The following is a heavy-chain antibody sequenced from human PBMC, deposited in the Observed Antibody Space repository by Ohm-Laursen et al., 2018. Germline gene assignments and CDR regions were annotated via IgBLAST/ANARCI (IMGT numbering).Heavy chain of an antibody. D-gene: IGHD2-15*01. J-gene: IGHJ6*02. CDR3: AKSQGYCSGGSCSENYYYYGMDV. CDR2: ISWNSGSI. CDR1: GFTFDDYA. Sequence: RSLRLSCTASGFTFDDYAMHWVRQAPGKGLEWVSGISWNSGSIGYADSVKGRFTISRDNAKNSLYLQMNSLRAEDTALYYCAKSQGYCSGGSCSENYYYYGMDVWGQGTTVTVSS. V-gene: IGHV3-9*01.